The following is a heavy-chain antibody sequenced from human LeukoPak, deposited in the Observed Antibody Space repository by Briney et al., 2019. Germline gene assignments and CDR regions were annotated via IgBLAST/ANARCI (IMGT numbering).Heavy chain of an antibody. J-gene: IGHJ4*02. D-gene: IGHD1/OR15-1a*01. CDR3: AKGMGTPRDYYFDY. Sequence: PGGSLRLSCTASGFTVSSNYMSWVRQAPGKGLEWVSGISWNSGSIGYADSVKGRFTISRDNAKNSLYLQMNSLRAEDMALYYCAKGMGTPRDYYFDYWAREPWSPSPQ. CDR2: ISWNSGSI. V-gene: IGHV3-9*03. CDR1: GFTVSSNY.